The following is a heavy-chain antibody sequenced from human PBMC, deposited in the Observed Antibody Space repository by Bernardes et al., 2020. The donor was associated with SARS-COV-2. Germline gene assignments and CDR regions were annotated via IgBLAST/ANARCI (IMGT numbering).Heavy chain of an antibody. CDR3: AKESANYYDSSGFLDY. V-gene: IGHV3-23*01. D-gene: IGHD3-22*01. J-gene: IGHJ4*02. CDR1: GFTFSSYA. CDR2: ISGSGGST. Sequence: GGSLRLSCAASGFTFSSYAMSWVRQAPGKGLESVSAISGSGGSTYYADSVKGRFTISRDNSKNTLYLQMNSLRAEDTAVYYCAKESANYYDSSGFLDYWGQGTLVTVSS.